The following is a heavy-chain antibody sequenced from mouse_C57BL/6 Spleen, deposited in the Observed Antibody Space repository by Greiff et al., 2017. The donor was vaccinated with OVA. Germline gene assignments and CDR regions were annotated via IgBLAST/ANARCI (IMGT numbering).Heavy chain of an antibody. J-gene: IGHJ3*01. V-gene: IGHV1-82*01. CDR2: IYPGDGDT. Sequence: QVQLKESGPELVKPGASVKISCKASGYAFSSSWMNWVKQRPGKGLEWIGRIYPGDGDTNYNGKFKGKATLTADKSSSTAYMQLSSLTSEDSAVYFCAREGIYYDYDGPWFAYWGQGTLVTVSA. D-gene: IGHD2-4*01. CDR1: GYAFSSSW. CDR3: AREGIYYDYDGPWFAY.